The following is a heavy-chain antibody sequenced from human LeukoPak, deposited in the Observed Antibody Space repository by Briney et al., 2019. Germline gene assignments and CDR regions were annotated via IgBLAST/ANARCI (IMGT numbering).Heavy chain of an antibody. CDR3: AKTRGYSSSWYDY. D-gene: IGHD6-13*01. CDR1: GFTFSDYY. Sequence: PGGSLRLSCAAAGFTFSDYYMSWIRQAPGKGLEWVSYISSSSSYTNYADSVKGRFTISRDNSKNTLDLQMNSLRAEDTAVYYCAKTRGYSSSWYDYWGQGIMVTVSS. J-gene: IGHJ4*02. CDR2: ISSSSSYT. V-gene: IGHV3-11*03.